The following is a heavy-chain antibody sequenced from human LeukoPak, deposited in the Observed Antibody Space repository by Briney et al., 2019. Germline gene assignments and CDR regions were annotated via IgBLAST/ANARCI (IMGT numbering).Heavy chain of an antibody. D-gene: IGHD6-13*01. CDR1: GFTFSSYS. CDR3: ARDLRRQQLYYYYGMDV. V-gene: IGHV3-21*01. J-gene: IGHJ6*02. CDR2: ISSSSSYI. Sequence: KPGGSLRLSCAASGFTFSSYSMNGVRQAPGKGLEWVSSISSSSSYIYYADSVKGRFTISRDNAKNSLYLQMNSLRAEDTAVYYCARDLRRQQLYYYYGMDVWGQGTTVTVSS.